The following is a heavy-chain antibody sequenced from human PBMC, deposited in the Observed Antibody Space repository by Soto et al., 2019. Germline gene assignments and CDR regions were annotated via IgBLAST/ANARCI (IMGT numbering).Heavy chain of an antibody. CDR2: IGGSGASI. D-gene: IGHD3-10*01. CDR3: ARSVRPLSWFAP. Sequence: EVQLLESGGDVVQPGGSLRLSCATSGFPFSAFAMNWVRHAPGKGLEWVSGIGGSGASIYYADSVKGRFTISRDNSKNTGYLQMNSLGAAATACYYCARSVRPLSWFAPWGQGTLVTVSS. V-gene: IGHV3-23*01. J-gene: IGHJ5*02. CDR1: GFPFSAFA.